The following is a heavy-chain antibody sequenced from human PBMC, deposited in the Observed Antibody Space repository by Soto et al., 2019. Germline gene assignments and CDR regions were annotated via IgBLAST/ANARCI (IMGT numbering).Heavy chain of an antibody. CDR3: ARARRYTSSGFWFDP. V-gene: IGHV4-31*03. CDR1: GGFISSGDYY. J-gene: IGHJ5*02. CDR2: IYNTGST. D-gene: IGHD6-13*01. Sequence: SETLSLTCTVSGGFISSGDYYWGWIRQHPGKGLEWIGYIYNTGSTDYSPSLKSRLTMSVDTAKNQFSLKLTSVTAADAAVYFCARARRYTSSGFWFDPWGQGTPVTSPQ.